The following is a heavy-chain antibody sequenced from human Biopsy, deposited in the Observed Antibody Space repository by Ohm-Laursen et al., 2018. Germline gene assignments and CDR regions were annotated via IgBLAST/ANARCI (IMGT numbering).Heavy chain of an antibody. D-gene: IGHD2-15*01. V-gene: IGHV1-69*06. CDR2: IIPLFNTA. J-gene: IGHJ4*02. CDR1: GGTFTNYA. CDR3: AKAGQTSGEYVVPRHFDS. Sequence: GSSVKVSCKASGGTFTNYAISWVRQAPGQGLEWVGGIIPLFNTANYAQKFQGRVTITADRSTTTAYIELSGLTSEDTAIYYCAKAGQTSGEYVVPRHFDSWGQGTRVTVSS.